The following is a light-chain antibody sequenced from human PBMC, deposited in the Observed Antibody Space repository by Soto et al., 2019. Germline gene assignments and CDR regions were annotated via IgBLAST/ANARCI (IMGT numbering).Light chain of an antibody. J-gene: IGLJ2*01. CDR2: LNSDGSH. CDR3: QTWGTGIRV. V-gene: IGLV4-69*01. CDR1: SGHINYA. Sequence: QSVLTQSPSASASLGASVRLTCTLSSGHINYAIAWHQQQPEKGPRYLMKLNSDGSHSKGDGIPDRSSGSSSRAERYLTTSSLQSEDEADYYCQTWGTGIRVFGGGTKLTVL.